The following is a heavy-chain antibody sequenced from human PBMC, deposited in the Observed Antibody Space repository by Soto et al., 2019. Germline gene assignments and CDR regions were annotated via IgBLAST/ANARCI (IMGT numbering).Heavy chain of an antibody. CDR2: IIPIFGTA. CDR3: ASPTIFGVVTGDYYYYGMDV. V-gene: IGHV1-69*01. Sequence: QGQLVQSGAEVKKPGSSVKVSCKASGGTFSSYAISWVRQAPGQGLEWMGGIIPIFGTANYAQKFQGRVTITADESTSTAYMELSSLRSEDTAVYYCASPTIFGVVTGDYYYYGMDVWGQGTTVTVSS. D-gene: IGHD3-3*01. CDR1: GGTFSSYA. J-gene: IGHJ6*02.